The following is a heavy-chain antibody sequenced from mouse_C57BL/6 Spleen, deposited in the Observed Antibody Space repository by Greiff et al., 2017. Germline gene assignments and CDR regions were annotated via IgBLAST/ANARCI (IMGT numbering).Heavy chain of an antibody. D-gene: IGHD1-1*01. Sequence: VQLKQSGTVLARPGASVKMSCKTSGYTFTSYWMHWVKQRPGQGLEWLGAIYPGNSDTSYNQKFKGKAKLTAVTSASTAYMELSSLTNEDSAVYYCTRATTVVATSCDYWGQGTTLTVSS. CDR1: GYTFTSYW. CDR3: TRATTVVATSCDY. CDR2: IYPGNSDT. J-gene: IGHJ2*01. V-gene: IGHV1-5*01.